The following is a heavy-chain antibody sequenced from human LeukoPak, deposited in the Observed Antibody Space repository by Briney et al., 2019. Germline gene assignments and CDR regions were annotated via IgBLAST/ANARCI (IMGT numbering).Heavy chain of an antibody. CDR3: AKAKTYYYGSGSYGYFDY. J-gene: IGHJ4*02. V-gene: IGHV3-23*01. D-gene: IGHD3-10*01. Sequence: GGSLRLSCAASGFTFSSYAMSWVRQAPGKGLEWVSAISGSGGSTYYADSVKGRFTISRDNSKNTLYLQMNSLRAEDTAVYYCAKAKTYYYGSGSYGYFDYWGQGTLVTVSS. CDR2: ISGSGGST. CDR1: GFTFSSYA.